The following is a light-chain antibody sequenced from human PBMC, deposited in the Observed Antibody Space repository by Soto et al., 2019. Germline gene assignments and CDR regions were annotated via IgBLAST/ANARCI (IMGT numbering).Light chain of an antibody. CDR3: QHFDNLPLS. CDR1: QDISNY. J-gene: IGKJ3*01. Sequence: DIQMTQSPPSLSASVGDRVTITCQASQDISNYLNWYQQKLGKAPKLLIYDASNLETGVPSRFSGSGSGTHFTFTITSLPPEDSATYYCQHFDNLPLSFGPGTKVHIK. CDR2: DAS. V-gene: IGKV1-33*01.